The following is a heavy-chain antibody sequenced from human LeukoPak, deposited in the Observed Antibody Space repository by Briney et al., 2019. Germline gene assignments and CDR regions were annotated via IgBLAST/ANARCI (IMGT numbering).Heavy chain of an antibody. Sequence: SSVKVSCKASGGTFSSYAISWVRQAPGQGLEWMGGIIPIFGTANYAQKFQGRVTITTDESTSTAYMELSSLRSEDTAVYYSARDQSSYYYDSSGYTRGKRAHRYYFDYWGQGTLVTVSS. V-gene: IGHV1-69*05. D-gene: IGHD3-22*01. CDR3: ARDQSSYYYDSSGYTRGKRAHRYYFDY. CDR1: GGTFSSYA. CDR2: IIPIFGTA. J-gene: IGHJ4*02.